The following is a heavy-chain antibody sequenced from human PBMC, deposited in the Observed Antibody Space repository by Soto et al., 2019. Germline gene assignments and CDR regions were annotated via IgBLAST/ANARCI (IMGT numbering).Heavy chain of an antibody. CDR3: ARTTAVPNTLRSRYFFDY. CDR2: VYYSGTT. V-gene: IGHV4-59*01. D-gene: IGHD4-17*01. Sequence: ETLSLTCAVYGGSFSGYYWSWIRQPPGKRLEWIGYVYYSGTTNYNPSLKSRVTISVDLSKNRFSLRLSSVTTADTALYYCARTTAVPNTLRSRYFFDYWGQGTLVTVSS. J-gene: IGHJ4*02. CDR1: GGSFSGYY.